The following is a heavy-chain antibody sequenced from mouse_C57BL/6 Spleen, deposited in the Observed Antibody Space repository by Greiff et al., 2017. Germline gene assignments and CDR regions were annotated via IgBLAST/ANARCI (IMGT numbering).Heavy chain of an antibody. D-gene: IGHD2-4*01. CDR1: GSPFPSYW. Sequence: QVQLQQPGAELLRPGSSVKLSCKASGSPFPSYWLDWVKQRPGQGLEWIGNIYPSDSETHYNKKFKDKATLTVDKSPSTAYMQLSSRTSEDSAVYYCARGRLRRGGPYALDYWGKGTSVTVAS. CDR3: ARGRLRRGGPYALDY. J-gene: IGHJ4*01. CDR2: IYPSDSET. V-gene: IGHV1-61*01.